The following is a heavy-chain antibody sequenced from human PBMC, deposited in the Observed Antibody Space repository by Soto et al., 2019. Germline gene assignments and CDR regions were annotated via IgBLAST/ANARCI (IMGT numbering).Heavy chain of an antibody. CDR1: GGSLTSYY. CDR2: IFYTGST. J-gene: IGHJ4*02. Sequence: SETLSLTCXVXGGSLTSYYWNWIRQPPGRGLEWLGYIFYTGSTNYNPSLKSRVTISVDTSKNQFSLKLTSVTAADPAVYYCARSAXXXADXWGQGILVTVSS. CDR3: ARSAXXXADX. V-gene: IGHV4-59*01.